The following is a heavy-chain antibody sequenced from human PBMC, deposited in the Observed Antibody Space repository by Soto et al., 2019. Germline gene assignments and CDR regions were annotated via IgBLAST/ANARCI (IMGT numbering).Heavy chain of an antibody. CDR2: IWYDGSNK. V-gene: IGHV3-33*01. CDR3: ARRGEGGSSRYTPYYSYGMDV. D-gene: IGHD6-13*01. Sequence: PGGSLRLSCAASGFTFSSYGMHWVRQGPGKGLEWVAVIWYDGSNKYYADSVKGRFTISRDNSKNTLYLQINSLRAEDTAVYYCARRGEGGSSRYTPYYSYGMDVWGQGTTVTVSS. CDR1: GFTFSSYG. J-gene: IGHJ6*02.